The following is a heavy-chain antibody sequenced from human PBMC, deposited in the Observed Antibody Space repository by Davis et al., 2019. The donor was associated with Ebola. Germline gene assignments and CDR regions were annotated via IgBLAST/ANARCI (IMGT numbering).Heavy chain of an antibody. V-gene: IGHV3-30*04. D-gene: IGHD3-16*01. CDR2: ISYDGSNK. J-gene: IGHJ3*02. Sequence: PGGSLRLSCAASGFTFSSYAMHWVRQAPGKGLEWVAVISYDGSNKYYADSVKGRFTISRDNSKNTLYLQMKSLRAEDTAVYYCARPLGLGHSGGYDAFDIWGQGTMVTVSS. CDR1: GFTFSSYA. CDR3: ARPLGLGHSGGYDAFDI.